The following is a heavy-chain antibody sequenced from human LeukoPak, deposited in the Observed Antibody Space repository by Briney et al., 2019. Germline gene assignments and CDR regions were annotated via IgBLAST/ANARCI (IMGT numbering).Heavy chain of an antibody. J-gene: IGHJ4*02. D-gene: IGHD3-9*01. V-gene: IGHV4-4*07. CDR3: ARRRGGGRYFDWLSRGYFDY. CDR1: GGSISSYY. CDR2: IYTSGST. Sequence: PSETLSLTCTVSGGSISSYYWSWIRQPAGKGLEWIGRIYTSGSTNYNPSLKSRVTISVDTSKNQFSLKLSSVTAADTAVYYCARRRGGGRYFDWLSRGYFDYWGQGTLVTVSS.